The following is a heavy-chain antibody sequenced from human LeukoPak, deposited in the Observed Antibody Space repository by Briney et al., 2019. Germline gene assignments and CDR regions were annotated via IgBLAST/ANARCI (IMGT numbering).Heavy chain of an antibody. CDR3: ARARAYSYGSDFDY. CDR1: GFTVSNNY. V-gene: IGHV3-66*01. Sequence: GGSLRLSCAVSGFTVSNNYMSWVRQAPGKGLEWASLIYSGGSTYYADSVKGRFTISRDNSKNTLYLQMSSLRAEDTAVYYCARARAYSYGSDFDYWGQGTLVTVSS. CDR2: IYSGGST. D-gene: IGHD5-18*01. J-gene: IGHJ4*02.